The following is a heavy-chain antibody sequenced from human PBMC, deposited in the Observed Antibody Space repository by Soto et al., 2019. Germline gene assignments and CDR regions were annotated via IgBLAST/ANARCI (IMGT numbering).Heavy chain of an antibody. CDR3: ARESIGYCSGGSFYWGVRDV. CDR2: IYYSGRT. Sequence: QLQLQESGPGLVKPSETLSLTCTVSGGSISSSSYSWGWIRQPPGKWLEWIGSIYYSGRTYYNPSLKSRFTISVDTSKHQFALKLSSVTAADTAVYSGARESIGYCSGGSFYWGVRDVWGKGTTVTVSS. D-gene: IGHD2-15*01. CDR1: GGSISSSSYS. J-gene: IGHJ6*04. V-gene: IGHV4-39*02.